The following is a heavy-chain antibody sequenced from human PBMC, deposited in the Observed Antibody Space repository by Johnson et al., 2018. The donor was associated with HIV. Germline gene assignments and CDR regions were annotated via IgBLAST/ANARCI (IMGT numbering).Heavy chain of an antibody. D-gene: IGHD6-19*01. CDR3: ARELGSGWGETADAFDI. J-gene: IGHJ3*02. Sequence: VQLVESGGGVVQPGRSLRLSCAASGFTFSDYAMHWVRQAPGKGLVWVSRINSDGSSTSYADSVKGRFTISRDNAKNTLYLQMNSLRAEDTAVYYCARELGSGWGETADAFDIWGQGTMVTVSS. CDR2: INSDGSST. V-gene: IGHV3-74*01. CDR1: GFTFSDYA.